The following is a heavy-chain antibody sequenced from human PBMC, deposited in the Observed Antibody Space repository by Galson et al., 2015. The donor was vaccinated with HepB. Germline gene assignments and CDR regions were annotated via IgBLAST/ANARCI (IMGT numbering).Heavy chain of an antibody. J-gene: IGHJ4*02. CDR1: GFTFSRYG. CDR2: ISFDGSSK. CDR3: TRDSTMFGFNYALDY. V-gene: IGHV3-30*04. Sequence: FLRLSCAASGFTFSRYGMHWVRQAPGKGLEWVAVISFDGSSKDYGDSVKGRFTVSRDNSRNTLFLQMNSLRGEDTAVYYCTRDSTMFGFNYALDYWGQGTLVTVSS. D-gene: IGHD5-24*01.